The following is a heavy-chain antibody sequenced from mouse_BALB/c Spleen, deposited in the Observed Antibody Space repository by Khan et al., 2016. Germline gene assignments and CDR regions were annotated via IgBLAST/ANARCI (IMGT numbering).Heavy chain of an antibody. CDR2: INPNNGGT. CDR3: ASDWITTVYFDY. Sequence: VQLQQPGPELVKPGASVKISCKTSGYTFTEYTMHWVKQSHGKSIEWIGGINPNNGGTSYNQKFKVKATLTVDKSSSTAYMELRSLTSEYSSVYYCASDWITTVYFDYCGQGTTLTVSS. J-gene: IGHJ2*01. V-gene: IGHV1-18*01. D-gene: IGHD1-1*01. CDR1: GYTFTEYT.